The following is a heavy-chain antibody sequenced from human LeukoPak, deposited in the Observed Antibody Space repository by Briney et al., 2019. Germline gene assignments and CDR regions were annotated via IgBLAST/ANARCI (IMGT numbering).Heavy chain of an antibody. Sequence: GGSLRLSCAASGFTFSGYSMSWVRQAPGKGLEWVSSISDSSSYIYYADSVKDRFTFSRDNAKNSLYLQMNSLRAEDTAVNYCARGIAASYVTPRYYFDYWGQGTLVTVSS. CDR1: GFTFSGYS. CDR3: ARGIAASYVTPRYYFDY. V-gene: IGHV3-21*01. D-gene: IGHD4-23*01. J-gene: IGHJ4*02. CDR2: ISDSSSYI.